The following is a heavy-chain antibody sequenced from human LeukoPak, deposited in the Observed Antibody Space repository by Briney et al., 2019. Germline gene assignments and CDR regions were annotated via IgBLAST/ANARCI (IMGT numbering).Heavy chain of an antibody. J-gene: IGHJ5*02. CDR2: IYYSGST. D-gene: IGHD3-22*01. Sequence: PSETLSLTCTVSGGSISSYYWSWIRQPPGKGLEWIGYIYYSGSTNYNPSLKSRVTISVDTSKNQFSLKLSSVTAADTAVYYCARGRSYYDSSGYPSWFDPWGQGTLVTVSS. V-gene: IGHV4-59*01. CDR1: GGSISSYY. CDR3: ARGRSYYDSSGYPSWFDP.